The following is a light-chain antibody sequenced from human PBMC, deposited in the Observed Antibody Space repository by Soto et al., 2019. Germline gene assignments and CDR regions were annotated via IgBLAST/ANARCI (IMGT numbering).Light chain of an antibody. V-gene: IGKV3-11*01. J-gene: IGKJ4*01. CDR2: DAS. CDR1: QSISSN. Sequence: EVVMTQSPATLSVSPGERATLSGGASQSISSNLAWYQQKPGQAPRLLVYDASNRATGIPTRFSGSGSGTDFTLTISNLEPEDFAVYYCQQHISWPLTFGGGTKVDIK. CDR3: QQHISWPLT.